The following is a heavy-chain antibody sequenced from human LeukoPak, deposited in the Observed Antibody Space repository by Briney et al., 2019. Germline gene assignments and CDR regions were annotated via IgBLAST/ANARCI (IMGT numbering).Heavy chain of an antibody. CDR3: ARTPALDDYVWQSFDY. CDR1: GGSIGTGSYY. CDR2: VYANGST. D-gene: IGHD3-16*01. V-gene: IGHV4-61*02. J-gene: IGHJ4*02. Sequence: SETLSLTCTVSGGSIGTGSYYWSWIRQPAGKGLEWIGRVYANGSTNYNPSLKSRVMISLDTSRNQFSLRLASVTAADTAVYYCARTPALDDYVWQSFDYWGRGTLVIVSS.